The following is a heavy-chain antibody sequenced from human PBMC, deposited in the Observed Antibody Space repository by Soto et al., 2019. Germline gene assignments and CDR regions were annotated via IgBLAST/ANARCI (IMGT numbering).Heavy chain of an antibody. J-gene: IGHJ4*02. CDR3: VREWAY. CDR2: IKQDESEK. Sequence: GGLLRLSCVASGFTFATDWMTWVRQAPGKGLEWVANIKQDESEKYYVDSVKGRFTISRDNAKNSLYLQMNSLRDDDTAVYYCVREWAYWGQGTLVTVSS. CDR1: GFTFATDW. V-gene: IGHV3-7*05.